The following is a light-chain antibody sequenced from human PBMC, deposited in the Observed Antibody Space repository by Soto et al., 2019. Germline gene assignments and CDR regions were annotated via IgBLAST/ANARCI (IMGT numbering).Light chain of an antibody. J-gene: IGKJ1*01. CDR2: KAS. Sequence: DIQMTQSPSTLSASVGDRVTIACRASQSIRSWLAWYQQKPGKAPKLLIYKASSLESGVPSRFSGSGSGTAFTLTISSLQPDDFATYYCQQYNSYPWTFGQGTNMEIK. CDR1: QSIRSW. V-gene: IGKV1-5*03. CDR3: QQYNSYPWT.